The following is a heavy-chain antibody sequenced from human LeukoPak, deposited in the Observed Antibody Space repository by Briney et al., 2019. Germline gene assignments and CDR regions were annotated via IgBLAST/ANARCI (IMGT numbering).Heavy chain of an antibody. CDR1: GGSFSGYY. CDR2: INHSGST. J-gene: IGHJ4*02. D-gene: IGHD4-17*01. V-gene: IGHV4-34*01. Sequence: SETLSLTCAVYGGSFSGYYWSWIRQPPGKGLEWIGEINHSGSTNYNPSLKSRVTISVDTSKNQFSLKLSSVTAADTAVYYCARDRSYYGDSYFDSWGQGTLVTVSS. CDR3: ARDRSYYGDSYFDS.